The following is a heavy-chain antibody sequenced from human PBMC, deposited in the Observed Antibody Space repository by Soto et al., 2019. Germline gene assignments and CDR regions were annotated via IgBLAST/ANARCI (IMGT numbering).Heavy chain of an antibody. J-gene: IGHJ6*02. CDR2: INPSGGST. V-gene: IGHV1-46*01. CDR1: GYTFTSYY. D-gene: IGHD3-10*01. CDR3: ARDISGVKPMGYYYYYYGMDV. Sequence: ASVKVSCKASGYTFTSYYMHWVRQAPGQGLEWMGIINPSGGSTSYAQKFQGRVTMTRDTSTSTVYMELSSLRSEDTAVYYCARDISGVKPMGYYYYYYGMDVWGPGTTAPVSS.